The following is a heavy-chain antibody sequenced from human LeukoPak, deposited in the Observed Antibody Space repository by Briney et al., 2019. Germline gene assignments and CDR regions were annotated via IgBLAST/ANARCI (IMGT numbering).Heavy chain of an antibody. CDR1: GYSFTSYW. CDR2: IYPGDSDT. Sequence: GESLKISCKGSGYSFTSYWIGWVRQMPGKGLEWMGIIYPGDSDTRYSPSFQGQVTISADKSISTAYLQWSSLKASDTAMYYCARISNDYGDYAPGEYYYYYYMDVWGKGTTVTVSS. J-gene: IGHJ6*03. D-gene: IGHD4-17*01. CDR3: ARISNDYGDYAPGEYYYYYYMDV. V-gene: IGHV5-51*01.